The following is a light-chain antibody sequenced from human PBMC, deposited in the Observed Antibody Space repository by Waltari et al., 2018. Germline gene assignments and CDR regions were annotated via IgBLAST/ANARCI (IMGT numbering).Light chain of an antibody. Sequence: QSALTQPHSVSGSPGQSVTISCTGTSSVVGYYDDGTWYQQHPGKAPKVVIYDVNKRPSGVPDRFSGSKSGNTASLTISGLQADDEADYYCCSCAGTCIFIFFGGGTKLTVL. V-gene: IGLV2-11*01. CDR1: SSVVGYYDD. CDR2: DVN. CDR3: CSCAGTCIFIF. J-gene: IGLJ2*01.